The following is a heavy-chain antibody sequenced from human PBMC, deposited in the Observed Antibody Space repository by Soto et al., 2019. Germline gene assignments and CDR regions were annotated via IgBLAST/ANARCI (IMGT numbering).Heavy chain of an antibody. D-gene: IGHD3-22*01. V-gene: IGHV1-46*03. Sequence: ASVKVSCKASGYTFITYFIQWVRQAPGQGLEWVGIINPSGGNTYYGQKFQGRVSMTSDTSTSTVYMELSSLRSDDTAVYFCTRRFYYGTSGYHFDSWGQGTQVTVSS. CDR1: GYTFITYF. J-gene: IGHJ4*02. CDR3: TRRFYYGTSGYHFDS. CDR2: INPSGGNT.